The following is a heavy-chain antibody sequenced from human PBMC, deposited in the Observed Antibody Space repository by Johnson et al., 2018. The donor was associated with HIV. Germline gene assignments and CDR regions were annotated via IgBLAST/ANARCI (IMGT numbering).Heavy chain of an antibody. J-gene: IGHJ3*02. CDR2: INWNGGST. V-gene: IGHV3-20*04. D-gene: IGHD4-23*01. CDR3: ARELRGLGAFDI. CDR1: GFTFSSYW. Sequence: VQLVESGGGLVQPGGSLRLSCAASGFTFSSYWMSWVRQAPGKGLDWVSGINWNGGSTGYAGSVKGRFTISRDNDKNSLYRQMDSLRAEDTAVYYCARELRGLGAFDIWGQGTMVTVSS.